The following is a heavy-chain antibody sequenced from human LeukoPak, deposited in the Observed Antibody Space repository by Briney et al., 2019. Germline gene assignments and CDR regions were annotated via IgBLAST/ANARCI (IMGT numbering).Heavy chain of an antibody. CDR3: ARGLPEYYYDSSGYRTYYFDY. V-gene: IGHV4-34*01. Sequence: SETLSLTCAVHGGSFSGYYWSWIRQPPGKGLEWIGEINHSGSTNYNPSLKSRVTISVDTSKNQFSLKLSSVTAADTAVYYCARGLPEYYYDSSGYRTYYFDYWGQGTLVTVSS. CDR2: INHSGST. J-gene: IGHJ4*02. CDR1: GGSFSGYY. D-gene: IGHD3-22*01.